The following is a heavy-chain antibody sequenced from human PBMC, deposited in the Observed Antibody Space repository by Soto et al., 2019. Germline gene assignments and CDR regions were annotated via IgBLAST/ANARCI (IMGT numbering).Heavy chain of an antibody. Sequence: TLSLTCAVSGGSISSSNWWSWVRQPPGKGLEWIGEIYHSGSTNYNPSLKSRVTISVDKSKNQFSLKLSSVTAADTAVYYCARDGVIAAAGRGYYGMDVWGQGTTVTVSS. V-gene: IGHV4-4*02. CDR2: IYHSGST. CDR1: GGSISSSNW. J-gene: IGHJ6*02. D-gene: IGHD6-13*01. CDR3: ARDGVIAAAGRGYYGMDV.